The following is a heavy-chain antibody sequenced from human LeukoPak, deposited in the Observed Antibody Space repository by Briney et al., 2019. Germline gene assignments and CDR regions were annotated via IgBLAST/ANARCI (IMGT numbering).Heavy chain of an antibody. Sequence: ASVKVSCKASGYTFTSYDINWVRQATGQGLEWMGWMNPNSGNTGYAQKFQGRVTMTRNTSISTAYMELSSLRSEDTAVYYCARTSRNYDSSGLYYYYYMDVWGKGTTVTVSS. V-gene: IGHV1-8*01. D-gene: IGHD3-22*01. CDR3: ARTSRNYDSSGLYYYYYMDV. CDR2: MNPNSGNT. J-gene: IGHJ6*03. CDR1: GYTFTSYD.